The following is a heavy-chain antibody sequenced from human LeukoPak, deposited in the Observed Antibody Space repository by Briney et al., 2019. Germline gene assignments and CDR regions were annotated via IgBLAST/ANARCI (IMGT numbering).Heavy chain of an antibody. CDR2: IRGSGDT. D-gene: IGHD2-15*01. V-gene: IGHV3-66*03. CDR1: GFRVSNYY. J-gene: IGHJ5*02. CDR3: ARDRAATQDWVEFDP. Sequence: GGSLRLSCAVSGFRVSNYYMSWVRQAPGKGLEWVSLIRGSGDTFYADSEKGRFTISRDDSKNTVYLRMNSLRVEDTAVYFCARDRAATQDWVEFDPWGQGTLVTVSS.